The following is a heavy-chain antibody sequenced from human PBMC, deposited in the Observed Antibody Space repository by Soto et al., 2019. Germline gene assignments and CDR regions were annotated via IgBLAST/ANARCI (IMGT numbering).Heavy chain of an antibody. CDR2: ISSSSSTI. D-gene: IGHD3-22*01. J-gene: IGHJ5*02. Sequence: PGGSLRLSCAASGFTFSSYSMNWVRQAPGKGLEWASYISSSSSTIYYADSVKGRFTISRDNAKNSLYLQMNSLGDEDTAVYYCARDAPPLAYYYDPNWFDPWGQGTLVTVSS. CDR1: GFTFSSYS. V-gene: IGHV3-48*02. CDR3: ARDAPPLAYYYDPNWFDP.